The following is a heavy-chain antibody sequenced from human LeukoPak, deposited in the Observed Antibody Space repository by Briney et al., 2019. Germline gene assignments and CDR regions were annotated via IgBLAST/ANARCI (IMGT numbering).Heavy chain of an antibody. J-gene: IGHJ3*02. D-gene: IGHD3-22*01. CDR1: GFTFTSYA. V-gene: IGHV3-23*01. CDR3: AKEASSATMTDAFDI. Sequence: GGSLRLSCAASGFTFTSYAMSWVRQAPGKGLEWVSGISGSGGSTYYAHSVKGRFTISTDNSKNTLYLQMNSLRAEDTAVYYCAKEASSATMTDAFDIWGQGTMVTVSS. CDR2: ISGSGGST.